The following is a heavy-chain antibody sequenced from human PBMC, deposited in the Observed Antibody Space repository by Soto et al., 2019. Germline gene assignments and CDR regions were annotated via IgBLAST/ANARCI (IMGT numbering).Heavy chain of an antibody. CDR3: GRDSTVAL. CDR2: INVDGSET. CDR1: GFTFTNHH. Sequence: EVQLVESGGGLVQPGGSLRLSCVAFGFTFTNHHMTWVRQAPGKGLEWVANINVDGSETYYADSVKGRFTISRDNAYSSLSLQMNSLRAEDTGTYYCGRDSTVALWGQGTLVIVSS. J-gene: IGHJ4*02. V-gene: IGHV3-7*05. D-gene: IGHD3-3*02.